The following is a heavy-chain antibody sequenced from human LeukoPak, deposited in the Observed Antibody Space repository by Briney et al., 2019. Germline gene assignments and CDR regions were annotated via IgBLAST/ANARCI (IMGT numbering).Heavy chain of an antibody. CDR2: INTNTGNP. Sequence: ASVKVSCKASGYTFTSYAMNWVRQAPGQGLEWMGWINTNTGNPTYAQGFTGRFVFSLDTSVSTAYLQISSLKAEDTAVYYCARKSVAATPRDIVYQYYSMDVWGKGTTVTVSS. J-gene: IGHJ6*03. D-gene: IGHD2-15*01. CDR1: GYTFTSYA. CDR3: ARKSVAATPRDIVYQYYSMDV. V-gene: IGHV7-4-1*02.